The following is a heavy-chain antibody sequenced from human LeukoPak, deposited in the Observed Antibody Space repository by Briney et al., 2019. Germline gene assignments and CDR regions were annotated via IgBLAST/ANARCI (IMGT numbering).Heavy chain of an antibody. D-gene: IGHD2-2*01. CDR1: GYSFTSYW. Sequence: GESLKISCKGSGYSFTSYWIGWVRQMPRKGLEWMGIIYPGDSDTRYRPSFQGQVSISADKSITTAYLQWSSLKASDTAMYYCARLATYCNSTRCQTGHFDYWGEGTLVTVSS. V-gene: IGHV5-51*01. J-gene: IGHJ4*02. CDR2: IYPGDSDT. CDR3: ARLATYCNSTRCQTGHFDY.